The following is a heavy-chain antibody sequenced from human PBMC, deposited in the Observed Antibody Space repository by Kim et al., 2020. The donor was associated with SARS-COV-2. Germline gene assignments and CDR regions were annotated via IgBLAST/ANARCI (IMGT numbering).Heavy chain of an antibody. J-gene: IGHJ5*02. V-gene: IGHV1-24*01. D-gene: IGHD4-17*01. CDR1: GYTFTELS. CDR2: FDPEDGET. Sequence: ASVKVSCKVSGYTFTELSMHWVRQAPGKGLEWMGGFDPEDGETIYAQKFQGRVTMTADTSTDTAYMELSSLRSEDTAVYYCATAPTVTIPPTPNVVDPWG. CDR3: ATAPTVTIPPTPNVVDP.